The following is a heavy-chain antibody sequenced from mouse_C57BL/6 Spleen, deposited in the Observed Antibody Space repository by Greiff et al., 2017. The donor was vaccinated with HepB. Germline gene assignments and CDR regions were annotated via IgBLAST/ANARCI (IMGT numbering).Heavy chain of an antibody. V-gene: IGHV1-18*01. Sequence: EVQLQQSGPELVKPGASVKIPCKASGYTFTDYNMDWVKQSHGKSLEWIGDINPNNGGTIYNQKFKGKATLTVDKSSSTAYMELRSLTSEDTAVYYCARFSSSLYAMDYWGQGTSVTVSS. CDR2: INPNNGGT. CDR3: ARFSSSLYAMDY. J-gene: IGHJ4*01. D-gene: IGHD1-1*01. CDR1: GYTFTDYN.